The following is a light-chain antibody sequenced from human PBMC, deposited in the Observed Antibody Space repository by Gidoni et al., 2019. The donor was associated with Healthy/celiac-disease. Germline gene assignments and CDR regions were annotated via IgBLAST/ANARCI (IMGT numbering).Light chain of an antibody. CDR1: QGISNS. CDR3: QQYYSTLAWT. J-gene: IGKJ1*01. V-gene: IGKV1-NL1*01. CDR2: AAS. Sequence: EIQMTQSPSSLSASVGDRVTITCRASQGISNSLAWYQQKPGKAPKLLLYAASRLESGVPSRFSGSGSGTDYTLTISSLQPEDFATYYCQQYYSTLAWTFGQGTKVEIK.